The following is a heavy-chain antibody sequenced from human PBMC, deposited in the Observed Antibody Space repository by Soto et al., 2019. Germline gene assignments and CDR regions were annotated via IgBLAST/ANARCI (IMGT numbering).Heavy chain of an antibody. CDR1: GFTFSSYS. CDR2: ISSSSSYI. D-gene: IGHD1-26*01. J-gene: IGHJ4*02. V-gene: IGHV3-21*01. CDR3: ARDQLDSDADY. Sequence: EVQLVESGGGLVKPGGSLRLSCAASGFTFSSYSMNWVRQAPGKGLEWVSSISSSSSYIYYADSVKGRFTISGDNAKNSLYLQMNSLRAEDTAVYYCARDQLDSDADYWGQGTLVTVSS.